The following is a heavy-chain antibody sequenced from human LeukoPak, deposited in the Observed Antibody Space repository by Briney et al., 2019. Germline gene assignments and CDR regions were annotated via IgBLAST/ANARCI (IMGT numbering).Heavy chain of an antibody. CDR1: GFTFSSYG. J-gene: IGHJ6*04. CDR2: ISSSGSTI. Sequence: GGSLRLSCAASGFTFSSYGMSWVRQAPGKGLEWVSYISSSGSTIYYADSVKGRFTISRDNAKDSLYLQMNSLRAEDTAVYYCAELGITMIGGVWGKGTTVTISS. CDR3: AELGITMIGGV. V-gene: IGHV3-48*04. D-gene: IGHD3-10*02.